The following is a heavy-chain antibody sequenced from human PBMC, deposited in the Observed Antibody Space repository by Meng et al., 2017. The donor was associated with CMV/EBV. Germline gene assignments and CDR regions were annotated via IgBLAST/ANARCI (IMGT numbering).Heavy chain of an antibody. J-gene: IGHJ5*02. CDR2: ISSSGSTI. CDR1: GFTFSDYY. V-gene: IGHV3-11*01. D-gene: IGHD3-16*02. CDR3: ARNRRTADRFDH. Sequence: GESLKISCAASGFTFSDYYMSWIRQAPGKGLVWVSYISSSGSTIYYADSVKGRFTISRDNAKNSLYLQMNSLRAEDTAVYYCARNRRTADRFDHWGQGTLVTVSS.